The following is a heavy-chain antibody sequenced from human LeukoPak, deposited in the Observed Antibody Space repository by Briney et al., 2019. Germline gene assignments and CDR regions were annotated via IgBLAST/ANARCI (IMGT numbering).Heavy chain of an antibody. CDR2: IYYSGST. CDR1: GFTFSNYA. CDR3: ARHKWIGGGRAIDY. J-gene: IGHJ4*02. D-gene: IGHD3-16*01. V-gene: IGHV4-39*01. Sequence: PGGSLRLSCAASGFTFSNYAMSWVRQAPGKGLEWIGSIYYSGSTYYNPSLKSRVTISVDTSKNQFSLKLSSVTAADTAVYYCARHKWIGGGRAIDYWGQGTLVTVSS.